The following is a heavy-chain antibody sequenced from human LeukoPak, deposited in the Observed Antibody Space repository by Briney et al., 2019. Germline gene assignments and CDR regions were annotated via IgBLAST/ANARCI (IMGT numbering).Heavy chain of an antibody. CDR2: IYYSGST. CDR3: ARGGESYGDYDSPLV. CDR1: GGSISSGGYY. V-gene: IGHV4-31*03. Sequence: PSQTLSLTCTVSGGSISSGGYYWSWIRQHPGKGLEWIGYIYYSGSTYYNPSLKSRVTISVDTSKNQFSLKLSSVTAADTAVYYCARGGESYGDYDSPLVWGQGTLVTVSS. D-gene: IGHD4-17*01. J-gene: IGHJ4*02.